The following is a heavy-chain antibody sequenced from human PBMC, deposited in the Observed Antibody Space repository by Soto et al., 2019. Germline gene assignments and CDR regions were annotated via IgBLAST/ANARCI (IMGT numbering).Heavy chain of an antibody. Sequence: SETLSLTCTVSGGSISSGGYSWSWIRQPPGKGLEWIGYIYHSGSTYYNPSLKSRVTISVDRSKNQFSLKLSSVTAADTAVYYCASSGGYRGYEDWFAPWGQGTLVTVSS. J-gene: IGHJ5*02. CDR2: IYHSGST. CDR3: ASSGGYRGYEDWFAP. V-gene: IGHV4-30-2*01. D-gene: IGHD5-12*01. CDR1: GGSISSGGYS.